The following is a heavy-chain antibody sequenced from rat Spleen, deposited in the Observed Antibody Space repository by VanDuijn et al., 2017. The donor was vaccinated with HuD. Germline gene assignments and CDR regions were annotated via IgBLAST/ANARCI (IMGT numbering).Heavy chain of an antibody. CDR2: IKAKSNNYAT. J-gene: IGHJ3*01. CDR3: ACEFVTTSWFGY. D-gene: IGHD1-10*01. CDR1: GFTFSTAR. V-gene: IGHV6-6*01. Sequence: EVQLVESGGGLVQPGNSLKLSCATSGFTFSTARMYWYRQLPEKRLEWVARIKAKSNNYATDYTEAVKGRFTISRDDSKSSIYLQMNNLKEEDTAIYYCACEFVTTSWFGYWGQGTLVTVSS.